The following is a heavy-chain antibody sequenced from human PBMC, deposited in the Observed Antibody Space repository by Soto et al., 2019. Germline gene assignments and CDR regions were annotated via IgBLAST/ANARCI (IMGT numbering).Heavy chain of an antibody. CDR3: ARGQTAIPFDYYYGMDV. Sequence: GGSLRLSCAASGFTFSDYYMSWIRQAPGKGLEWVSYISSSDNNIYYADSVKGRFTISRDNAKNTLYLQMNSLRAEDTAVYYCARGQTAIPFDYYYGMDVWGQGTTVTVSS. CDR1: GFTFSDYY. J-gene: IGHJ6*02. V-gene: IGHV3-11*04. D-gene: IGHD2-2*02. CDR2: ISSSDNNI.